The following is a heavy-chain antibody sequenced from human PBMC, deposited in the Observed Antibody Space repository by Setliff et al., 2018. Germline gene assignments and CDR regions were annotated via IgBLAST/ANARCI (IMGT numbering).Heavy chain of an antibody. CDR2: ISGSGSTI. CDR1: GFTFSSYA. CDR3: ASLFAGDFDY. Sequence: GGSLRLSCAASGFTFSSYAMSWVRQAPGKGLEWVSAISGSGSTIYYADSVKGRFTISRDNAKNSLYLQMNSLRAEDTAVYYCASLFAGDFDYWGQGTLVTVSS. V-gene: IGHV3-23*01. J-gene: IGHJ4*02.